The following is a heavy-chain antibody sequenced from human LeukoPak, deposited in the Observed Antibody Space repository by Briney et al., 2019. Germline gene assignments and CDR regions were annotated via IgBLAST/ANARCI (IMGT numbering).Heavy chain of an antibody. J-gene: IGHJ1*01. CDR2: IYYSGST. D-gene: IGHD3-16*02. V-gene: IGHV4-59*01. Sequence: SETLSLTCTVSGGSISSYYWSWIRQPPGKGLEWIGYIYYSGSTNYNPSLKSRVTISVDTSKNQFSLKLSSVAAADTAVYYCARVDSNRYTPYFQHWGQGTLGTVSS. CDR3: ARVDSNRYTPYFQH. CDR1: GGSISSYY.